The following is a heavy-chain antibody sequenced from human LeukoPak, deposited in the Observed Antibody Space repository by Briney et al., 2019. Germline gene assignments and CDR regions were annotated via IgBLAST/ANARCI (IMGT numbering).Heavy chain of an antibody. CDR1: GGTFSSYA. D-gene: IGHD6-13*01. CDR3: ARDRRISIAAAGTRFHYFNY. J-gene: IGHJ4*02. CDR2: IIPIFGTA. V-gene: IGHV1-69*13. Sequence: SVTVSCKASGGTFSSYAIGWVRQAPGQGLEWMGGIIPIFGTANYAQKFQGRVTITADESTSTAYMELSSLRSEDTAVYYCARDRRISIAAAGTRFHYFNYWGQGTLVTVSS.